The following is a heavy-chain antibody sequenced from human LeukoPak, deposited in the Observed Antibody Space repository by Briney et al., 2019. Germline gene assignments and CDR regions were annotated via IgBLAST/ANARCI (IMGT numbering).Heavy chain of an antibody. Sequence: PGGSLRLSCAASGFTFSSYWMHWVRQAPGKGLVWVSRINSEWSYTSYADSVKGRFTISRDNAKNTLYLQMNSLRAEDTAVYYCARDTADYAFDIWGQGTMVTV. CDR2: INSEWSYT. CDR1: GFTFSSYW. J-gene: IGHJ3*02. CDR3: ARDTADYAFDI. V-gene: IGHV3-74*01.